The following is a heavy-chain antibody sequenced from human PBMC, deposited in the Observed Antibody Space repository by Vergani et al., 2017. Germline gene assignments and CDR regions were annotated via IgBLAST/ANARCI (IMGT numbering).Heavy chain of an antibody. V-gene: IGHV4-59*08. Sequence: QVQLQESGPGLVKPSETLSLTCTVSGGSISSYYWSWIRQPPGKGLEWIGYIYYSGSTNYNPSLKSRVTISVDTSKNQFSLEVTSVTAADTAIYFCARTESLILRYFHWALWGQGTLVTVSS. D-gene: IGHD3-9*01. CDR3: ARTESLILRYFHWAL. CDR2: IYYSGST. CDR1: GGSISSYY. J-gene: IGHJ4*02.